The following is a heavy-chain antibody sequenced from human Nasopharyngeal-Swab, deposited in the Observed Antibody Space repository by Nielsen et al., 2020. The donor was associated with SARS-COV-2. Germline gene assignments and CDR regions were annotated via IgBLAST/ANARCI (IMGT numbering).Heavy chain of an antibody. V-gene: IGHV3-48*01. D-gene: IGHD3-16*01. Sequence: GESLKISCAASGFTFSSYSMNWVRQAPGKGLEWVSYISSSSSTIYYADSVKGRFTISRDNAKNSLYLQMHSLRAEDTAVYYCATHFDYYAHYFDYWGQGTLVTVSS. J-gene: IGHJ4*02. CDR3: ATHFDYYAHYFDY. CDR1: GFTFSSYS. CDR2: ISSSSSTI.